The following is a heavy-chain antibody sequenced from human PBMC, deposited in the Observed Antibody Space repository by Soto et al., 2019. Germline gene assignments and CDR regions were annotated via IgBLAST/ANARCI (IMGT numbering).Heavy chain of an antibody. D-gene: IGHD3-10*01. CDR1: GDTFSFYT. V-gene: IGHV1-69*02. CDR2: VNPILSMS. J-gene: IGHJ4*02. CDR3: ATSYGSGYRAVDY. Sequence: QVQLVQSGAELKKPGSSVKVSCKASGDTFSFYTINWVRQAPGLGLEWMGRVNPILSMSNYAQKFQGRVTMTADKSTSPAYMELRSLRSEDTAFYYCATSYGSGYRAVDYWGQGDLVTFSS.